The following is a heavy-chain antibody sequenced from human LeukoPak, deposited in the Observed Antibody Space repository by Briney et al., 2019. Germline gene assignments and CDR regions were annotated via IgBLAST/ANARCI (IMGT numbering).Heavy chain of an antibody. J-gene: IGHJ4*02. CDR3: VRRVRYFGQNDY. CDR1: GASMSDYY. D-gene: IGHD3-9*01. V-gene: IGHV4-59*08. CDR2: IYYTGST. Sequence: SETLSLTCTVSGASMSDYYWSWIRQPPGKGLEWIGYIYYTGSTNYNPSLKSRVAMSVDTSKNQISLKLSSVTAADSAVYYCVRRVRYFGQNDYWGQGTLVTVSS.